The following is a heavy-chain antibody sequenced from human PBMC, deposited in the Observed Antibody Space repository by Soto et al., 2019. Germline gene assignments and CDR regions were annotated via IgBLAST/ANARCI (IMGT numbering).Heavy chain of an antibody. CDR1: GFTFSNYA. CDR2: ISAYGGST. V-gene: IGHV3-23*01. J-gene: IGHJ3*01. Sequence: GGSLRLSCASSGFTFSNYAMNWVRQAPGKGLEWVSSISAYGGSTYYADSVKGRFTISRDNSKNTLYLQVNSLRAEDTAVYYCARGTSQQVNEMCDVGVQGNMESVPS. CDR3: ARGTSQQVNEMCDV. D-gene: IGHD6-13*01.